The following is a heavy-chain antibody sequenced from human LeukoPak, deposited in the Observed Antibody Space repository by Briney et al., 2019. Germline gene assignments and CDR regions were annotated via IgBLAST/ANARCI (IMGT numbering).Heavy chain of an antibody. CDR2: IDGGGGDP. CDR1: GFTFSSFE. CDR3: AARRPHYGDYVY. D-gene: IGHD4-17*01. Sequence: GGSLRLACAASGFTFSSFEMSWVRQAPGKGLEWVASIDGGGGDPWYANFVKGRFTVSRDNSRNTLYLQMSTLRAEDTAVYYCAARRPHYGDYVYWGLGTLVTVSS. V-gene: IGHV3-23*01. J-gene: IGHJ4*02.